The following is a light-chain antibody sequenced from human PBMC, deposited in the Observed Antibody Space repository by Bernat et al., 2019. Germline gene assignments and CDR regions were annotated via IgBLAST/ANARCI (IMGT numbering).Light chain of an antibody. CDR3: QQYGSDLWT. J-gene: IGKJ1*01. V-gene: IGKV3-20*01. Sequence: EIVLTQSPGTLSLSPGERATLSCRASQSVSSSYLAWYQQKPGQALRLLIYGASSRATGIPDRFSGSGSGTDFTLTISRLEPEDFAVYYCQQYGSDLWTFGQGTKVEIK. CDR1: QSVSSSY. CDR2: GAS.